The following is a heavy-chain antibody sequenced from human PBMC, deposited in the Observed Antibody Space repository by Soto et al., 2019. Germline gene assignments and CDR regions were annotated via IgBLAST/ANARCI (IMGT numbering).Heavy chain of an antibody. CDR3: ARDQADYYGSGSYYNYYYHYMDV. CDR2: IYYSGST. J-gene: IGHJ6*03. V-gene: IGHV4-59*01. Sequence: SETLSLTCTVSGVSISSYYWSWIRQPPGKGLEWIGYIYYSGSTNYNPSLKSRATISVDTSQNQFSLKLSSVTAADTAVYYCARDQADYYGSGSYYNYYYHYMDVWGKGTTVTVSS. CDR1: GVSISSYY. D-gene: IGHD3-10*01.